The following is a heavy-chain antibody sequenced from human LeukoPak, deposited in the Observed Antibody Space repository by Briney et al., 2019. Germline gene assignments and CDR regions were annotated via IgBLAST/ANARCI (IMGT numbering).Heavy chain of an antibody. J-gene: IGHJ4*02. V-gene: IGHV3-48*01. CDR1: GFTFSSYS. CDR2: ISSSSSTI. CDR3: AREDEVGATLGIDY. Sequence: GGSLRLSCAASGFTFSSYSMNWVRQAPGKGLEWVSYISSSSSTIYYADSVKGRFTISRDNAKNSLYLQMNSLRAEDTAVYYCAREDEVGATLGIDYWGQGTLVTVSS. D-gene: IGHD1-26*01.